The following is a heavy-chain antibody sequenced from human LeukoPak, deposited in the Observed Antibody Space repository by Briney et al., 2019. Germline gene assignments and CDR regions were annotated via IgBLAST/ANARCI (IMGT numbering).Heavy chain of an antibody. V-gene: IGHV3-33*01. CDR2: IWYDGSNK. CDR1: GFTFSSYG. Sequence: GGSLRLSCAASGFTFSSYGTHWVRQAPGKGLEWVAVIWYDGSNKYYADSVRGRFTISRDNSKNTLYLQMNSLRAEDTAVYYCARDRDGYLPDYWGQGTLVTVSS. D-gene: IGHD5-24*01. J-gene: IGHJ4*02. CDR3: ARDRDGYLPDY.